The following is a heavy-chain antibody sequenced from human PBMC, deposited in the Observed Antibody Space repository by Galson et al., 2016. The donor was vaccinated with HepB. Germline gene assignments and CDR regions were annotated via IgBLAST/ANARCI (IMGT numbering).Heavy chain of an antibody. CDR1: DLTFSNYA. V-gene: IGHV3-23*01. CDR2: ISGGADYT. J-gene: IGHJ4*02. CDR3: AKPLYGDYSAFDD. D-gene: IGHD4-17*01. Sequence: SLRLSCAVSDLTFSNYAMTWVRQAPGKRLEWVSLISGGADYTFYADSIKGRFTISRDNSRNTLSLQMNSLRADDTARYYCAKPLYGDYSAFDDWGQGTLVIVSS.